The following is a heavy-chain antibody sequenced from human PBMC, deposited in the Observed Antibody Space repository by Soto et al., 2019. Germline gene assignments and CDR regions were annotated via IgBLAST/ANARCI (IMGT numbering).Heavy chain of an antibody. CDR3: ARDRVGATHFDY. J-gene: IGHJ4*02. CDR1: GGSVSSGSYY. Sequence: QVRLQESGPGLVKPSETLSLTCTVSGGSVSSGSYYWSWIRQPPGKGLEWIGYIYYSGSTNYNPSLKSRVTISVDTSKNQFSLKLSSVTAADTAVYYCARDRVGATHFDYWGQGTLVTVSS. D-gene: IGHD1-26*01. V-gene: IGHV4-61*01. CDR2: IYYSGST.